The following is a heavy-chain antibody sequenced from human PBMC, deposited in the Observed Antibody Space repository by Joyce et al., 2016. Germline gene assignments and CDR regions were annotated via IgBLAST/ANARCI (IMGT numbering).Heavy chain of an antibody. CDR2: ISGNSHFI. J-gene: IGHJ4*02. CDR1: GFNFNDYV. CDR3: AKDWGSYYYFDY. D-gene: IGHD3-16*01. V-gene: IGHV3-9*01. Sequence: EVQLVESGGGLAQPGRSLRLSCSASGFNFNDYVMHWVRQVPGKGLEGVAGISGNSHFIGYADSVKGRFTISRDNAKNSLFLQIDSLRAEDTALYYCAKDWGSYYYFDYWGQGTLVTVSS.